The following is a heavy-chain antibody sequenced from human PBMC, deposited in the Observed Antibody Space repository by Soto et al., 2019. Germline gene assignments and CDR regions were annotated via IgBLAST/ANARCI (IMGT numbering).Heavy chain of an antibody. J-gene: IGHJ3*02. CDR1: GFTFSSYD. Sequence: EVQLVESGGGLVQPGGSLRLSCAASGFTFSSYDMHWVRQATGKGLEWVSAIGTAADTYYPGSVQGRFTISRENAKNSLYLKMNSLRAEDTALYYCARGYSNHRQAFDIWGQGTMVTVSS. V-gene: IGHV3-13*01. CDR3: ARGYSNHRQAFDI. CDR2: IGTAADT. D-gene: IGHD4-4*01.